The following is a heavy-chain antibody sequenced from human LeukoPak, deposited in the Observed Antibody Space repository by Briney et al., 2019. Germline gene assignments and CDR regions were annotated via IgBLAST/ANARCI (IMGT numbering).Heavy chain of an antibody. CDR2: INPNSGGT. Sequence: ASVKVSCKASGGTFSSYAISWVRQAPGQGLEWMGWINPNSGGTHCAQKFQGRVTMTRDTSINTVYMALNWLTSDDTAVYYCARGQQWLEAFDYWGLGTLVTVSS. CDR3: ARGQQWLEAFDY. V-gene: IGHV1-2*02. CDR1: GGTFSSYA. J-gene: IGHJ4*02. D-gene: IGHD6-19*01.